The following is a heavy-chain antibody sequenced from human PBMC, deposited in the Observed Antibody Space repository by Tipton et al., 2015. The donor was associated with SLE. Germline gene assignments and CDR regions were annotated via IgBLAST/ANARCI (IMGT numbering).Heavy chain of an antibody. Sequence: TLSLTCTVSRGFSSSGGYYWTWIRQPAGKGLEWIGRISTSGSTNYNPSLKSRVTISVDTSKNEFSLTLNSVTAADTAVYYCARGRVSSAYYRHVNMDFWGQGTLVTVSS. CDR3: ARGRVSSAYYRHVNMDF. D-gene: IGHD3-22*01. CDR2: ISTSGST. J-gene: IGHJ4*02. V-gene: IGHV4-61*02. CDR1: RGFSSSGGYY.